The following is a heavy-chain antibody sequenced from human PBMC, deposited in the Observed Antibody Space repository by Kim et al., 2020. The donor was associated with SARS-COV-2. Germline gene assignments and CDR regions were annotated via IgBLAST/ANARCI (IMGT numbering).Heavy chain of an antibody. CDR2: ISSSSSYI. CDR1: GFTFSSYS. V-gene: IGHV3-21*01. J-gene: IGHJ6*02. CDR3: ARWRRGVIIQTYYYYGMDV. D-gene: IGHD3-10*01. Sequence: GGSLRLSCAASGFTFSSYSMNWVRQAPGKGLEWVSSISSSSSYIYYADSVKGRFTISRDNAKNSLYLQMNSLRAEDTAVYYCARWRRGVIIQTYYYYGMDVWGQGTTVTVSS.